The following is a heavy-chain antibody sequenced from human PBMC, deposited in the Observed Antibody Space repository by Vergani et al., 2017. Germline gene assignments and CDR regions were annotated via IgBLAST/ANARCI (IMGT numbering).Heavy chain of an antibody. CDR3: ARDTKGPIWFGELFPIDY. J-gene: IGHJ4*02. CDR1: GYTFTSYY. D-gene: IGHD3-10*01. Sequence: QVQLVQSGAEVKKPGASVKVSCKASGYTFTSYYMHWVRQAPGQGLEWMGIINPSGGSTSYAQKFQGRVTMTRDTSTSTVYMELSSLRSEDTAVYYCARDTKGPIWFGELFPIDYWGQGTLVTVSS. CDR2: INPSGGST. V-gene: IGHV1-46*01.